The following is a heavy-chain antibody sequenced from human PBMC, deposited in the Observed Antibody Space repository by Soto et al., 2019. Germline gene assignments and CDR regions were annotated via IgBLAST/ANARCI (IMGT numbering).Heavy chain of an antibody. CDR2: IIPLFGTS. V-gene: IGHV1-69*06. CDR1: GGTFVSYA. CDR3: ARDRPSQDWYFDL. Sequence: VQLVQSGAEVKMPGSSVKVSCKVSGGTFVSYAISWVRQAPGQGLEWVGGIIPLFGTSTSAQKFQDRVTITADRSTSTAYLELRSLRSEDTAVYYCARDRPSQDWYFDLWGRGTLVTVSS. J-gene: IGHJ2*01.